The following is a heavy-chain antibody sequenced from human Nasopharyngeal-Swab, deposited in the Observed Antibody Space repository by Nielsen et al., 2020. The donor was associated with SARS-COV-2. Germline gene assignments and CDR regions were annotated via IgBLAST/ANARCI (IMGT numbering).Heavy chain of an antibody. Sequence: GGSLRLSCAASGFTFSSYSMNWVRQAPGKGLEWVSSISSSSSYIYYADSVKGRFTISRDNAKNSLYLQMNSLRAEDTGVYYCARGGVRSYWFDPWGRGTLVTVSS. V-gene: IGHV3-21*01. CDR1: GFTFSSYS. J-gene: IGHJ5*02. CDR3: ARGGVRSYWFDP. D-gene: IGHD3-16*01. CDR2: ISSSSSYI.